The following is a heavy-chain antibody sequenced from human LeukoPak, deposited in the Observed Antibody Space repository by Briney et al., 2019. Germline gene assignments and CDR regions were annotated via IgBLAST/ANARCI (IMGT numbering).Heavy chain of an antibody. D-gene: IGHD6-13*01. CDR2: ISSSSSTI. Sequence: GGSLRLSCAASGFTFSSYSMNWVRQAPGKGLEWVSYISSSSSTIYYADSVKGRFTISRDNAKNSLYLQMNSLRAEDTAVYYCARDEGSSSWPNWFDPWGQGTLVTVSS. CDR3: ARDEGSSSWPNWFDP. J-gene: IGHJ5*02. V-gene: IGHV3-48*01. CDR1: GFTFSSYS.